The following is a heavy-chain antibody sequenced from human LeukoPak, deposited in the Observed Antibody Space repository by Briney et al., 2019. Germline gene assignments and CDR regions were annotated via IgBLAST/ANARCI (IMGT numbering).Heavy chain of an antibody. J-gene: IGHJ4*02. Sequence: ASVKVSCKASGYTFTHYAVHWVRQAPGQRLEWMGWTNVGNDYTESSQKFQDRLTITSDTTATTVYMELSSLRSEDTAVYYCARDDFSTYPGLNYFDYWGQGALVTVSS. CDR2: TNVGNDYT. V-gene: IGHV1-3*01. CDR3: ARDDFSTYPGLNYFDY. D-gene: IGHD4-11*01. CDR1: GYTFTHYA.